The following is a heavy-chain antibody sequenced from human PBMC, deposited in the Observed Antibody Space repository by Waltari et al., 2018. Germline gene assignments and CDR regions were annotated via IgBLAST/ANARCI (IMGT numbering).Heavy chain of an antibody. J-gene: IGHJ4*02. Sequence: EVQLVESGGGLVQPGGSLKLSCAASGFTFSGSAMHWVRQASGKVLEWVGRIRSKANSYATAYAASVKGRFTISRDDSKNTAYLQMNSLKTEDTAVYYCTSSTVTPAYWGQGTLVTVSS. CDR1: GFTFSGSA. CDR2: IRSKANSYAT. D-gene: IGHD4-17*01. CDR3: TSSTVTPAY. V-gene: IGHV3-73*01.